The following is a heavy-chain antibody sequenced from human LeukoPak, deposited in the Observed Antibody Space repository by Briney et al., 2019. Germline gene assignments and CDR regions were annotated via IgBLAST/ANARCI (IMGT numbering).Heavy chain of an antibody. J-gene: IGHJ4*02. CDR3: ARAVVDTAGFDY. D-gene: IGHD5-18*01. CDR2: IIPIFGTA. CDR1: GYTFTSYG. Sequence: ASVKVSCKASGYTFTSYGISWVRQAPGQGLEWMGGIIPIFGTANYAQKFQGRVTITADKSTSTAYMELSSLRSEDTAVYYCARAVVDTAGFDYWGQGTLVTVSS. V-gene: IGHV1-69*06.